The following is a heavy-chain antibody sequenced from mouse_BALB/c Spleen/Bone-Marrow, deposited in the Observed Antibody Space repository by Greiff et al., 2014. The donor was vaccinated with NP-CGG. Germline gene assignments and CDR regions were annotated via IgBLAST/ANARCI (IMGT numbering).Heavy chain of an antibody. Sequence: VQLQQSGPGLVAPSQSLSITCTVSGSSLTGYGVSWVRQPPGKGLEWLGMIWGDGSTDYNSALKSRLSINKDNSKSQVFLEMNRLQTDDTARYYCARDSFLITRALDYWGQGTSVTVSS. V-gene: IGHV2-6-7*01. CDR1: GSSLTGYG. CDR2: IWGDGST. D-gene: IGHD2-4*01. CDR3: ARDSFLITRALDY. J-gene: IGHJ4*01.